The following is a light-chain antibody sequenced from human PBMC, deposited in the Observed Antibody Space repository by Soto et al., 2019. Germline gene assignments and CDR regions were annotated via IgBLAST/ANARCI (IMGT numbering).Light chain of an antibody. V-gene: IGKV3-11*01. CDR3: QQRSSWPPMYT. J-gene: IGKJ2*01. CDR2: DAS. Sequence: EIVLTQSPATLSLSPGERATLSCRASQSVSSYLAWYQQKPGQAPRLLIYDASNRATGIPARFSGSGSGTVLTLTISSLEPEDFAVYYCQQRSSWPPMYTFGQGTKLEIK. CDR1: QSVSSY.